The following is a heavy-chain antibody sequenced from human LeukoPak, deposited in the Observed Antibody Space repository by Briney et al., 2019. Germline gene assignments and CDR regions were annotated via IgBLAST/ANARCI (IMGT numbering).Heavy chain of an antibody. V-gene: IGHV1-46*01. Sequence: ASVKVSCKASGYTFTSYYMHWVRQAPGQGLEWMGIINPSGGSTSYAQKFQGRVTMTRDTSTSTVYMELSSLRSEDTAVYYCARDPETYYYDSSGYDYWGQGTLVTVSS. CDR1: GYTFTSYY. D-gene: IGHD3-22*01. J-gene: IGHJ4*02. CDR2: INPSGGST. CDR3: ARDPETYYYDSSGYDY.